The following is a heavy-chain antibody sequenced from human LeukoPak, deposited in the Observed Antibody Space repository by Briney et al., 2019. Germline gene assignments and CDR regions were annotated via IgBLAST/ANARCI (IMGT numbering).Heavy chain of an antibody. D-gene: IGHD3-22*01. CDR1: GFTFSSYW. Sequence: GGSLRPSCAASGFTFSSYWMSWVRQAPGKGLEWVANIKQDGSQKYYVDSVEGRFTISRDNAKNSLYLQMNSPRADDTAVYYCATYDTNTGGSDYWGQGTLVTVSS. V-gene: IGHV3-7*01. CDR2: IKQDGSQK. J-gene: IGHJ4*02. CDR3: ATYDTNTGGSDY.